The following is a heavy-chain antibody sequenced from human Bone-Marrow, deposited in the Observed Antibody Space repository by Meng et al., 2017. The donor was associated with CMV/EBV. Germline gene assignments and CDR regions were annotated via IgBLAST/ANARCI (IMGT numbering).Heavy chain of an antibody. CDR3: ARGWAWVNY. J-gene: IGHJ4*02. Sequence: SETLSLTCAVYGGSFSGYYWSWIRQPPGKGLEWIGEINHSGSTNYNPSLKSRVTISVDTSKNQFSLKLSSVTAADTAVYYCARGWAWVNYWGQGKLVTVSS. CDR1: GGSFSGYY. D-gene: IGHD1-26*01. CDR2: INHSGST. V-gene: IGHV4-34*01.